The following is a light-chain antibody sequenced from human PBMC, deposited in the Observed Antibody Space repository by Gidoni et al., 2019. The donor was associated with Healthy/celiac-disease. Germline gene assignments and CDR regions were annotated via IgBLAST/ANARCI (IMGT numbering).Light chain of an antibody. CDR1: QSVSSN. J-gene: IGKJ1*01. CDR3: QQYNNWPPGT. Sequence: EIEMTQSPATLSVSPGERATLSCRASQSVSSNVAWYQQKPGQAPRLLIYGASTRATGIPASFSGSGSGTEFTLTISSLQSEDFAVYYCQQYNNWPPGTFGQGTKVEIK. V-gene: IGKV3-15*01. CDR2: GAS.